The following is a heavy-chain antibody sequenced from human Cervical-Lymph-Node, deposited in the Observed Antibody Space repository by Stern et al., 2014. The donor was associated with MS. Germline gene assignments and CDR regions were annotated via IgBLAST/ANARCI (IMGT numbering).Heavy chain of an antibody. CDR1: GGTFSTYA. Sequence: VQLVQSGAEVKKPGSSVKVSCKTSGGTFSTYAIGWVRQAPGQGLEWMGGITHLFDATNYAQKFQGRVTITADESTRTAYMELSSLRSDDTAMYYCARGDSEAPIYYFDSWGQGTLVTVSS. CDR2: ITHLFDAT. V-gene: IGHV1-69*01. D-gene: IGHD2-21*01. CDR3: ARGDSEAPIYYFDS. J-gene: IGHJ4*02.